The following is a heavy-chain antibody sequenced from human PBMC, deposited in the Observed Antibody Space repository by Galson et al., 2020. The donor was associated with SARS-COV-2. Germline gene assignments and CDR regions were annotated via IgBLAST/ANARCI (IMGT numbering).Heavy chain of an antibody. CDR1: GGSISSYY. D-gene: IGHD2-2*01. V-gene: IGHV4-59*08. CDR2: IYYSGST. Sequence: TLSLTCTVSGGSISSYYWSWIRQPPGKGLEWIGYIYYSGSTNYNPSLKSRVTISVDTSKNQFSLKLSSVTAADTAVYYCARGPAAIYYYYMDVWGKGTTVTVSS. CDR3: ARGPAAIYYYYMDV. J-gene: IGHJ6*03.